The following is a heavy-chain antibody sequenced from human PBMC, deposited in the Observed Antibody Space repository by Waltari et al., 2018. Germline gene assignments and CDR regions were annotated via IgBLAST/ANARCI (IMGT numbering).Heavy chain of an antibody. D-gene: IGHD3-9*01. Sequence: EVQLVESGGGLVKPGGSLRLSCAASGFTFSNAWMSWVRQAPGKGREWVGRIKSKTDGGTTDYAAPVKGRFTISRDDSKNTLYLQMNSLKTEDTAVYYCTTDMYYDILYPTNGFDIWGQGTMVTVSS. CDR3: TTDMYYDILYPTNGFDI. J-gene: IGHJ3*02. V-gene: IGHV3-15*01. CDR1: GFTFSNAW. CDR2: IKSKTDGGTT.